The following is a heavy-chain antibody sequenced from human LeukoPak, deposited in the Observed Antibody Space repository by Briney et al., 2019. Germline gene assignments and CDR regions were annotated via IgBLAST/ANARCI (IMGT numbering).Heavy chain of an antibody. CDR1: GYSISSGYY. V-gene: IGHV4-38-2*01. CDR2: IYHSGST. Sequence: SETLSLTCAVSGYSISSGYYWGWIRQPPGKGLEWIGSIYHSGSTYYNPSLKSRATISVDTSKNQFSLKLSSVTAADTAVYYCARQPHGAFDIWGQGTMVTVSS. J-gene: IGHJ3*02. CDR3: ARQPHGAFDI.